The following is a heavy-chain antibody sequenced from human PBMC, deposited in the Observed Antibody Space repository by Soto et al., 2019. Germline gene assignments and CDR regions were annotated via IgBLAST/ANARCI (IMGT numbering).Heavy chain of an antibody. D-gene: IGHD5-12*01. CDR3: ARDPVDGYAFFDS. CDR2: FYKSGNP. J-gene: IGHJ5*02. V-gene: IGHV4-59*01. Sequence: VQLQESGPGLVQPSETLSLTCSISGGSMSGYHWNWIRQPPGKGVECIGYFYKSGNPKYSSSLKSLVTISVDMSEKKSYPKLTSVTGADTAVYWCARDPVDGYAFFDSCGQGVLVTVSS. CDR1: GGSMSGYH.